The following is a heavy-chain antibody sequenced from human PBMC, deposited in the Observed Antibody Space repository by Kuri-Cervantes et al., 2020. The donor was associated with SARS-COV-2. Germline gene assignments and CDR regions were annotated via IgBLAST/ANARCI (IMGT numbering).Heavy chain of an antibody. CDR3: ARTLASITGTYMDV. D-gene: IGHD1-7*01. CDR2: INHSGST. CDR1: GGSFSGYY. V-gene: IGHV4-34*01. J-gene: IGHJ6*03. Sequence: SQTLSLTCAVYGGSFSGYYWSWIRQPPGKGLEWIGEINHSGSTNYNPSLKSRVTISVDTSKNQFFLKLSSVTAADTAVYYCARTLASITGTYMDVWGKGTTVTVSS.